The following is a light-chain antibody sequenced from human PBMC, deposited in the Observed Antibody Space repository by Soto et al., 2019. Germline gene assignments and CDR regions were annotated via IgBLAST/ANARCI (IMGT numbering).Light chain of an antibody. CDR2: AAS. CDR1: QSIRTF. V-gene: IGKV1-39*01. Sequence: DIQMTQSPSSLSASVGDRVTVTCRASQSIRTFLNWYQQRPGKAPKLLIYAASSLQSGVPSRFSGSGSGTDFTLTISSLQSEDFAVYYCQQYNNWPWTFGQGTKVDIK. J-gene: IGKJ1*01. CDR3: QQYNNWPWT.